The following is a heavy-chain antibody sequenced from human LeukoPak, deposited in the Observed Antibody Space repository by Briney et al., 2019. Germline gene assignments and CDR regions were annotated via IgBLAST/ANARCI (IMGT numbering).Heavy chain of an antibody. J-gene: IGHJ4*02. Sequence: HPGGSLRLSCAASGFTFSSYEMNWVRQAPGKGLEWVSYISSSGSTIYYADSVKGRFTISRDNAKNSLYLQMNSLRAEDTAVYYCARDRVVTAIPEYFDYWGQGTLVTVSS. CDR1: GFTFSSYE. CDR3: ARDRVVTAIPEYFDY. CDR2: ISSSGSTI. V-gene: IGHV3-48*03. D-gene: IGHD2-21*02.